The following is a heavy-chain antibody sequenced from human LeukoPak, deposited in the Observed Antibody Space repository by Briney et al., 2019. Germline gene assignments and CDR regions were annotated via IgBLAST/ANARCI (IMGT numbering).Heavy chain of an antibody. J-gene: IGHJ4*02. Sequence: PGGSLRLSCAASGFTFDDYAMLWVRQAPGKGLEWVAVISYDGSNKYYADSVKGRFTISRDNSKNTLYLQMNSLRAEDTAVYYCAKVEGRYCGGDCYSDYWGQGILVTVSS. CDR1: GFTFDDYA. CDR3: AKVEGRYCGGDCYSDY. D-gene: IGHD2-21*02. CDR2: ISYDGSNK. V-gene: IGHV3-30*18.